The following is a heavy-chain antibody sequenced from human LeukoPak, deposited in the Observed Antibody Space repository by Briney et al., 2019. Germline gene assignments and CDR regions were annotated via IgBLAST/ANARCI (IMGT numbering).Heavy chain of an antibody. Sequence: PSETLSLTCTVSGGSISSYYWSWIRQPAGKGLEWIGRIYTSGSTNYNPSLKSRVTMSVDTSKNQFSLKLSSVTAADTAVYYCARDSVAPIVGATKSYYYYMDVWGKGTTVTVSS. D-gene: IGHD1-26*01. CDR1: GGSISSYY. V-gene: IGHV4-4*07. CDR2: IYTSGST. J-gene: IGHJ6*03. CDR3: ARDSVAPIVGATKSYYYYMDV.